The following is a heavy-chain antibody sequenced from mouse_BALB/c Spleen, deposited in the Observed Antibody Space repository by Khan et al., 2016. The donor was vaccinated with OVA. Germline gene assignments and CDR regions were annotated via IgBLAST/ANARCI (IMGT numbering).Heavy chain of an antibody. CDR2: INPGSSTI. CDR3: ARLERYGQLAN. D-gene: IGHD2-14*01. J-gene: IGHJ3*01. CDR1: GFDFSRNW. Sequence: EVKLLESGGGLVQPGGSLILSCAASGFDFSRNWMSWARQAPGKGQEWIGEINPGSSTINYTPSLTDKFIISRDNAKNMLYLQMRKVRSEDAALYNCARLERYGQLANWGQGTLVTVSA. V-gene: IGHV4-2*02.